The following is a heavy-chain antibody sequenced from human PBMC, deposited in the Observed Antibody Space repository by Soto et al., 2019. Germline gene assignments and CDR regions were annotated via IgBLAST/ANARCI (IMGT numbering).Heavy chain of an antibody. J-gene: IGHJ4*02. V-gene: IGHV4-4*02. CDR1: GNSISSSNC. CDR2: IYLSGTT. CDR3: ARVMRGKGWPTLDY. Sequence: QVHLQESGPGLVTPSGTLSLTCAVSGNSISSSNCWSWVRQPPGKGLEWIGEIYLSGTTNYNPSLKRRVTISVDMSKNHFSLKLSSVTAADTAVYYCARVMRGKGWPTLDYWGQGTLVTVSS. D-gene: IGHD2-15*01.